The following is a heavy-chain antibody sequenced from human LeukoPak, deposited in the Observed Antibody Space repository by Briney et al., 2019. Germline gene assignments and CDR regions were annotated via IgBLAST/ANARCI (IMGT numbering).Heavy chain of an antibody. CDR1: GFTFSSYA. CDR2: ISGSGGST. D-gene: IGHD6-13*01. V-gene: IGHV3-23*01. CDR3: AKGIAAAGTSAHFDY. Sequence: GGSLRLSCAASGFTFSSYAMSWVRQAPGKGLEWVSAISGSGGSTYYADSVKGRFTISRDNSKNTLYLQMNSLRAEDTAVYYCAKGIAAAGTSAHFDYWGQGTLVTVSS. J-gene: IGHJ4*02.